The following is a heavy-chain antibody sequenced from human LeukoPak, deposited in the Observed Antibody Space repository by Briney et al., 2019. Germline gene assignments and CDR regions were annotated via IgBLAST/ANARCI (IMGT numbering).Heavy chain of an antibody. V-gene: IGHV3-13*05. Sequence: GGSLRLSCAASGFTFSSYDMHWVRQATGEGLEWVSAIGTAGDPYYPGSVKGRFTISRENAKNSLYLQMNSLRAGVTAVYYCARVSYCSSTSCEDWFFDLWGRGTLVTVSS. J-gene: IGHJ2*01. CDR1: GFTFSSYD. CDR2: IGTAGDP. D-gene: IGHD2-2*01. CDR3: ARVSYCSSTSCEDWFFDL.